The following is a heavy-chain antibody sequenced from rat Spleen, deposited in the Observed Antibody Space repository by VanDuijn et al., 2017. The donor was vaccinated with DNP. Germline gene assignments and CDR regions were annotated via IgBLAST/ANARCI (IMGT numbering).Heavy chain of an antibody. D-gene: IGHD1-11*01. CDR3: ITFEGRNA. CDR1: GFTFSNYF. V-gene: IGHV5-27*01. CDR2: ISTSGNRI. Sequence: EVQLVESGGGLVQPGRSLKLSCAASGFTFSNYFLAWVRQAPEKGLEWVATISTSGNRIYYLDSVKGRFTISRDNAKSTLYLQMDSLRSEDTATYYCITFEGRNAWGQGTSVTVSS. J-gene: IGHJ4*01.